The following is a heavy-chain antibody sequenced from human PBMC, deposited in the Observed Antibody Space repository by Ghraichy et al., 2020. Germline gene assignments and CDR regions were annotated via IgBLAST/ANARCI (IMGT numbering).Heavy chain of an antibody. V-gene: IGHV4-59*01. CDR3: ARGGASSKWLDS. Sequence: SQTLSLTCTVSDASISSYYWSWIRQPPGKGLEWIAWIFHSGTTNFNPSLKSRVSISIDTSKNQFSLQLSSVTAADTAMYYCARGGASSKWLDSWGQGTLVTVSS. J-gene: IGHJ5*01. CDR1: DASISSYY. CDR2: IFHSGTT. D-gene: IGHD4-11*01.